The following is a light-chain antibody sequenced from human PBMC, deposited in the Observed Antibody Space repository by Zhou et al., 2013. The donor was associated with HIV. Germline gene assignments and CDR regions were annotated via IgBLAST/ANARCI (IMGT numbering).Light chain of an antibody. V-gene: IGKV1-39*01. Sequence: DIQMTQSPSSLSASVGDRVTITCRASQSISSYLNWYQQKPGKAPKLLIYAASSLQSGVPSRFSGSGSGTDFTLTISSLQPEDFATYSCQQSYSNPRTFGQGTKGGNQT. CDR3: QQSYSNPRT. CDR2: AAS. CDR1: QSISSY. J-gene: IGKJ1*01.